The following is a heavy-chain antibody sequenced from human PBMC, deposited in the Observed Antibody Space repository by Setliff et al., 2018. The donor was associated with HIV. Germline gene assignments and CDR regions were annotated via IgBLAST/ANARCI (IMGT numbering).Heavy chain of an antibody. D-gene: IGHD3-10*02. J-gene: IGHJ4*02. CDR2: ISSSGGRT. CDR1: GFNFSTHT. CDR3: VKVSRGTVVRGVILVGYFDY. Sequence: AGGSLRLSCAASGFNFSTHTMNWIRQAPGKGLEWVSSISSSGGRTYHADSVKGRFTISRDNSKNTLCLQMSSLRVEDTAVYYCVKVSRGTVVRGVILVGYFDYWGQGTLVTVSS. V-gene: IGHV3-23*01.